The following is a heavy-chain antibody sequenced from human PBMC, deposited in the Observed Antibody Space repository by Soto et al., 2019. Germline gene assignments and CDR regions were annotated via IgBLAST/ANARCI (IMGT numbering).Heavy chain of an antibody. V-gene: IGHV1-69*02. CDR1: GGTFSSYT. CDR2: IIPILGIA. J-gene: IGHJ5*02. Sequence: QVQLVQSGAEVKKPGSSVKVSCKASGGTFSSYTISWVRQAPGQGLEWMGRIIPILGIANYAQKFQGRVTITADKSTSTAYMELSSLRSEDTAVYYCARLYGDYAWFYPWGQGTLVTVSS. D-gene: IGHD4-17*01. CDR3: ARLYGDYAWFYP.